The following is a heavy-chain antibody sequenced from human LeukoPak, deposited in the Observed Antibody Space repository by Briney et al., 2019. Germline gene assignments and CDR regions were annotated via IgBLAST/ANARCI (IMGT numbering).Heavy chain of an antibody. Sequence: GGSLKLSCAASGFTFSSYEMNWVRQAPGQGLEWISYISSSGSTIYYADSVKGRFTMSRDNAKNALYLQMNSLGAEDTAVYYCARDLLHDYGASVDLGYWGQGTLVTVSS. D-gene: IGHD4-17*01. J-gene: IGHJ4*02. CDR3: ARDLLHDYGASVDLGY. V-gene: IGHV3-48*03. CDR2: ISSSGSTI. CDR1: GFTFSSYE.